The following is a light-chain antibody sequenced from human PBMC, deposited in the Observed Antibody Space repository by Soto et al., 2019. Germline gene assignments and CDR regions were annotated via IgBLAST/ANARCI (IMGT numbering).Light chain of an antibody. CDR2: LNSDGSH. CDR1: SGHSSYA. V-gene: IGLV4-69*01. J-gene: IGLJ3*02. Sequence: QPVLTQSPSASASLGASVKLTCTLSSGHSSYAIAWHQQQPEKGPRYLMKLNSDGSHSKGDGIPDRFSCSSSGAERYLTIARLQSEDEADYYCQTWGTGTMVFGGGTKLTVL. CDR3: QTWGTGTMV.